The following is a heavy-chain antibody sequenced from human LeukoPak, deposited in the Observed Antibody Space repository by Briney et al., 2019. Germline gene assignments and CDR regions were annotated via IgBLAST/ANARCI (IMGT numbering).Heavy chain of an antibody. CDR3: ATGTYSSSDY. CDR2: IYSGGST. J-gene: IGHJ4*02. CDR1: GFIVSSNY. V-gene: IGHV3-53*01. Sequence: GGSLRLSCAASGFIVSSNYMGWVRQAPGKGLEWVSVIYSGGSTYYADSVKGRFTISRDNSKNTLYLQMNSLRAEDTAVYYCATGTYSSSDYWGQGTLVSVSS. D-gene: IGHD6-13*01.